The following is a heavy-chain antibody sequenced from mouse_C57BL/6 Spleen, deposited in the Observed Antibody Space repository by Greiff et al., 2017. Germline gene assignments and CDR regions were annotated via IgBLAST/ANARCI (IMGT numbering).Heavy chain of an antibody. CDR1: GYTFTDYY. D-gene: IGHD1-1*01. J-gene: IGHJ2*01. Sequence: QVQLQQSGAELVRPGASVKLSCKASGYTFTDYYINWVKQRPGQGLEWIARIYPGSGNTYYNEKFKGKATLTAEKSSSTAYMQLSSLTSEYSAVYFCARRATHYYGSSYDYFDYWGQGTTLTVSS. CDR3: ARRATHYYGSSYDYFDY. CDR2: IYPGSGNT. V-gene: IGHV1-76*01.